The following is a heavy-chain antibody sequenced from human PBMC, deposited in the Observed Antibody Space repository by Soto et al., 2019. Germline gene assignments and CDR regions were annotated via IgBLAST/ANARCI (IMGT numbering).Heavy chain of an antibody. Sequence: QVQLQESGPGLVKPSETLSLTCTVSGGSIGSHYWSWIRQPPGEGLEWIGRASYSGSPSYNPSLQSRVTISIDTSKNQFSLKLTSVTAADTAVYYCARQWGGDYWGQGILVTVSS. CDR3: ARQWGGDY. CDR2: ASYSGSP. J-gene: IGHJ4*02. D-gene: IGHD3-16*01. V-gene: IGHV4-59*08. CDR1: GGSIGSHY.